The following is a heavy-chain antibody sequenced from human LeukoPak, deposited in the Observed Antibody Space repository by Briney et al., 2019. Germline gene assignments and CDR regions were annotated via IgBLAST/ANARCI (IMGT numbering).Heavy chain of an antibody. CDR2: ISGSGGST. J-gene: IGHJ4*02. CDR1: GFTFSSYT. V-gene: IGHV3-23*01. CDR3: ANRVGIAAGGITSDY. Sequence: GGSLRLSCAASGFTFSSYTMSWVRQAPGKGLEWVSAISGSGGSTYYADSVKGRFTISRDNSKNTLYLQMNSLRAEDTAVYYCANRVGIAAGGITSDYWGQGTLVTVSS. D-gene: IGHD6-13*01.